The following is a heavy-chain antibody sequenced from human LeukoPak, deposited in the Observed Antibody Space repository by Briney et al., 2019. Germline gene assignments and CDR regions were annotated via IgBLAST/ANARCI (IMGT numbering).Heavy chain of an antibody. J-gene: IGHJ4*02. CDR2: ISGGGGST. D-gene: IGHD1-1*01. CDR3: VRLLDLDY. V-gene: IGHV3-74*01. Sequence: GGSLRLACAASGFTFSNYGMHWVRQAPGKGLVWVPHISGGGGSTNYADSVKGRFSISRDNSKNTLYLQMNSLRADDTGVYYCVRLLDLDYWGQGTLVIVSS. CDR1: GFTFSNYG.